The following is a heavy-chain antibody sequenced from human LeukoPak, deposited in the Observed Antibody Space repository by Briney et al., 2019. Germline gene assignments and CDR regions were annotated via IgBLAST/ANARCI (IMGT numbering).Heavy chain of an antibody. D-gene: IGHD1-26*01. J-gene: IGHJ4*02. CDR3: AKGGKWDVAPFDY. V-gene: IGHV3-23*01. CDR1: GFTFTSYS. CDR2: ISGGGGST. Sequence: QPGGSLRLSCAASGFTFTSYSMNWVRQAPGKGLEWVSTISGGGGSTYYADSVKGRFTISRDNSKNTLYQQVNSLRAEDTAVYYCAKGGKWDVAPFDYWGQGTLVTVSS.